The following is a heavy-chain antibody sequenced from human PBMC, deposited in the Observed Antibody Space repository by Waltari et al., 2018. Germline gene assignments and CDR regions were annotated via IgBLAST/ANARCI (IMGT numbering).Heavy chain of an antibody. CDR3: AKDAFGNTYLDH. J-gene: IGHJ5*02. V-gene: IGHV3-33*06. D-gene: IGHD3-10*01. CDR1: GFSHSNFG. CDR2: IWFDGSKT. Sequence: QVQLVESGGGVVQPGMSMRLSCAASGFSHSNFGMHWVRQAPGKGLGWVALIWFDGSKTYYADSVRGRFTISRDNSKNTLYLDIHSLRVDDTAIYFCAKDAFGNTYLDHWGQGTLVTVSS.